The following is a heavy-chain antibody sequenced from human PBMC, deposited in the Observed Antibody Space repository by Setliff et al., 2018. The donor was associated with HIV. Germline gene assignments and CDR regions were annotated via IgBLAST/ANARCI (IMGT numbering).Heavy chain of an antibody. CDR1: GESFSGYY. CDR2: INHSGST. CDR3: ARDPKHSSSDDLEY. J-gene: IGHJ4*02. Sequence: PSETLSLTCAVYGESFSGYYWSWIRQPPGEGLEWIGEINHSGSTNYNPSLKSRVTISVDTSKNQFSLKLTSVTAADTAVYYCARDPKHSSSDDLEYWGQGTLVTVSS. V-gene: IGHV4-34*01. D-gene: IGHD6-19*01.